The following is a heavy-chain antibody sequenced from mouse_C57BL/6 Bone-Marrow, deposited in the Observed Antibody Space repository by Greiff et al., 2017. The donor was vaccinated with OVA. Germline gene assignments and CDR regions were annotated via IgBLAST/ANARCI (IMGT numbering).Heavy chain of an antibody. CDR2: IYPSDSET. CDR3: ANDYPPMDY. D-gene: IGHD2-4*01. V-gene: IGHV1-61*01. Sequence: VQLQHPGAELVRPGSSVKLSCKASGYTFTSYWMDWVKQRPGQGLEWIGNIYPSDSETHYNQKFKDKATLTVDKSSSTAYMQLSSLTSEDSAVYYCANDYPPMDYWGQGTSVTVSS. CDR1: GYTFTSYW. J-gene: IGHJ4*01.